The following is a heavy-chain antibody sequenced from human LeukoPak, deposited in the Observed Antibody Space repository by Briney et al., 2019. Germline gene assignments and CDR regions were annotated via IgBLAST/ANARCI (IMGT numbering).Heavy chain of an antibody. CDR3: ARARQLALYWYFDL. CDR2: IQYDGNTI. J-gene: IGHJ2*01. D-gene: IGHD6-13*01. Sequence: GGSLRLSCVASGFTYSHNGMHWVRQAPGKGLEWVAFIQYDGNTIFYADSVKGRFTISRDNSKNTLYLQMNSLRAEDTAVYYCARARQLALYWYFDLWGRGTLVTVSS. CDR1: GFTYSHNG. V-gene: IGHV3-30*02.